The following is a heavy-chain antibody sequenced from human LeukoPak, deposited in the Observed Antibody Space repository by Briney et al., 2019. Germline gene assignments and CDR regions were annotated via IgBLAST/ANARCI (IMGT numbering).Heavy chain of an antibody. J-gene: IGHJ4*02. CDR2: IKGDGGDK. CDR1: GFTSSSYE. V-gene: IGHV3-7*05. CDR3: ATWSSGWQFDY. Sequence: PGGSLRLSCAASGFTSSSYEMNWVRQAPGKGLQWVAHIKGDGGDKYYVDSVKGRFTISRDNGKTSVYLQMNSLRAEDTAVYYCATWSSGWQFDYWGQGTLVSVSS. D-gene: IGHD6-19*01.